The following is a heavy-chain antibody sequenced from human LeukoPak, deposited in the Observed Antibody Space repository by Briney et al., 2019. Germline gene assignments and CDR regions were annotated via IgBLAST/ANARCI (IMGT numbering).Heavy chain of an antibody. Sequence: VASVKVSCKASGYTFTSYYMHWVRQAPGQGLEWMGIINPSGGSTSYAQKFQGRVTMTRDTSTSTVYMELSSLRSEDTAVYYCARECGSLLWFGELLGWFDPWGQGTLVTVSS. J-gene: IGHJ5*02. CDR1: GYTFTSYY. CDR3: ARECGSLLWFGELLGWFDP. D-gene: IGHD3-10*01. CDR2: INPSGGST. V-gene: IGHV1-46*01.